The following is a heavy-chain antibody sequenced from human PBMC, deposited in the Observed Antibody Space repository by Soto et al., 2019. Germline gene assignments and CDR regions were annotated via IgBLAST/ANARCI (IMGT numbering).Heavy chain of an antibody. D-gene: IGHD5-12*01. CDR2: IYYSWST. J-gene: IGHJ5*02. CDR1: GGSISSYY. V-gene: IGHV4-59*08. CDR3: GRALAYSGYDNEFDP. Sequence: SETLSLTCTVSGGSISSYYWSWIRQPPGKGQEWIGYIYYSWSTYYNPSLKSRVTISVDTSKNQFSLKLSSVTAADTAVYYCGRALAYSGYDNEFDPWGQGTLVTSPQ.